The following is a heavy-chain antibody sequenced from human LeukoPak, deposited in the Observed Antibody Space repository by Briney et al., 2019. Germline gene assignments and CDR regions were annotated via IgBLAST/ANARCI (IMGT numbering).Heavy chain of an antibody. CDR3: ARDPAIFGVVSWYYFDY. V-gene: IGHV1-2*06. Sequence: ASVKVSCKASGYTFTGYYMHWVRQAPGQGLDWMGRINPNSGGTNYAQKFQGRVTMTRDTSISTAYMELSRLRSDDTAVYYCARDPAIFGVVSWYYFDYWGQGTLVTVSS. J-gene: IGHJ4*02. CDR1: GYTFTGYY. CDR2: INPNSGGT. D-gene: IGHD3-3*01.